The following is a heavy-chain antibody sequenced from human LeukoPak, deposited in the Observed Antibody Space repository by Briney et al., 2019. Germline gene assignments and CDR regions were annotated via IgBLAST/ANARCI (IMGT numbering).Heavy chain of an antibody. J-gene: IGHJ6*03. CDR2: ISWNSGSI. V-gene: IGHV3-9*01. CDR3: AKSYYYYYYMDV. Sequence: GRSLRLSCAASGFTFDDYAMHWVRQAPGKGLEWVSGISWNSGSIGYADSVKGRFTISRDNAKNSLYLQTNSLRAEDTALYYCAKSYYYYYYMDVWGKGTTVTISS. CDR1: GFTFDDYA.